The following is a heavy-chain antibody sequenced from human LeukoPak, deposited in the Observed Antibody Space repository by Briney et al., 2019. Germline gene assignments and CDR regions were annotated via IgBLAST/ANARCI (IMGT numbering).Heavy chain of an antibody. J-gene: IGHJ4*02. CDR3: ARIGLYSGYPIDY. D-gene: IGHD5-12*01. Sequence: SETLSLTCTVSGYSISSGYYWGWIRQPPGKGLEWIGSIYHSGSTYYNPSLKSRVTISVDTSKNQFSLKLSSVTAADTAVYYCARIGLYSGYPIDYWGQGTLVTVSS. CDR1: GYSISSGYY. V-gene: IGHV4-38-2*02. CDR2: IYHSGST.